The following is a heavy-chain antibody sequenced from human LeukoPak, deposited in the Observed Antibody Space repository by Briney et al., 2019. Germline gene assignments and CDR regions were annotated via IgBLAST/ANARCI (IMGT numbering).Heavy chain of an antibody. V-gene: IGHV3-23*01. CDR1: GFAFGGFA. Sequence: TGGSLRLSCSASGFAFGGFAMGWVRQAPGKGLDWVSSISGSGGNTYYADSVEGRFTVSRDNSKNTLYLQMNSLRAEDTALYYCARGRGGDYVPSRSDYWGQGTLVTVSS. D-gene: IGHD4-17*01. CDR3: ARGRGGDYVPSRSDY. J-gene: IGHJ4*02. CDR2: ISGSGGNT.